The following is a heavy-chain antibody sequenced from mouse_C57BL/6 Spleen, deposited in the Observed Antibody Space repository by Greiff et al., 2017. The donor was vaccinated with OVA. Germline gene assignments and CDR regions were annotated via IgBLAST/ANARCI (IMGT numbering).Heavy chain of an antibody. CDR3: ASPNREYAMDY. D-gene: IGHD4-1*01. J-gene: IGHJ4*01. CDR2: IRSGSSTI. Sequence: EVQLVESGGGLVKPGGSLKLSCAASGFTFSDYGMHWVRQAPEKGLEWVAYIRSGSSTIYYADTVKGRFTISRDNAKNTLFLQRTILRSEDTAMYYCASPNREYAMDYWGQGTSVTVSS. V-gene: IGHV5-17*01. CDR1: GFTFSDYG.